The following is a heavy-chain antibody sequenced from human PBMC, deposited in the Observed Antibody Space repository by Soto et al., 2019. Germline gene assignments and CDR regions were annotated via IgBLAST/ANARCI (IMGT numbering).Heavy chain of an antibody. Sequence: GGSLRLSCAASGFTFSNAWMSWVRQAPGKGLEWVGRIKSKTDGGTTDYAAPVKGRFTISRDDSKNTLYLQMNSLKTEDTAVYYCTTDGGSSGYYYYYGMDVWGQGTTVTVSS. V-gene: IGHV3-15*01. CDR1: GFTFSNAW. D-gene: IGHD3-22*01. CDR2: IKSKTDGGTT. CDR3: TTDGGSSGYYYYYGMDV. J-gene: IGHJ6*02.